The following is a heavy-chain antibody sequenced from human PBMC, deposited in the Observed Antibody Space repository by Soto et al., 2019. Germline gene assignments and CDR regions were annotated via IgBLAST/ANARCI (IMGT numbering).Heavy chain of an antibody. CDR2: IIPIFGTA. J-gene: IGHJ4*02. D-gene: IGHD3-10*01. V-gene: IGHV1-69*13. Sequence: ASVKVSFKASGGTFSSYAISWVRQAPGQGLEWMGGIIPIFGTANYAQRFQGRVTITADESTSTAYMELSSLRSEDTAVYYCARDMSGSGSYSYWGQGTLVTVSS. CDR3: ARDMSGSGSYSY. CDR1: GGTFSSYA.